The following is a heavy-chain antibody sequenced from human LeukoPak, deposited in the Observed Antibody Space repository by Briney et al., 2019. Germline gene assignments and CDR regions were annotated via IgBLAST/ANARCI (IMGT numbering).Heavy chain of an antibody. D-gene: IGHD6-13*01. CDR2: MNPNSGNT. J-gene: IGHJ6*03. V-gene: IGHV1-8*01. CDR3: ARFADDSSSWYGYYYYYYYMDV. CDR1: GYTFTSYD. Sequence: GASVKVSCKASGYTFTSYDINWARQATGQGLEWMGWMNPNSGNTGYAQKFQGRVTMTRNTSISTAYMELSSLRSEDTAVYYCARFADDSSSWYGYYYYYYYMDVWGKGTTVTVSS.